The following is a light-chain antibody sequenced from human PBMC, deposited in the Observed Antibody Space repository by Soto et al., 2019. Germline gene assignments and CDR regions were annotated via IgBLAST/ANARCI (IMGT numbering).Light chain of an antibody. J-gene: IGKJ1*01. V-gene: IGKV1-39*01. CDR2: AAS. CDR3: QQSYSTPRT. CDR1: QSISSW. Sequence: DIQMTQSPSSLAASVGDRVTITCRASQSISSWLAWYQQKQGKAPKXXIYAASSLQSGVPSRFSGSGYGTDFNLTISSLQTEDFATYYCQQSYSTPRTFGQGTKVDIK.